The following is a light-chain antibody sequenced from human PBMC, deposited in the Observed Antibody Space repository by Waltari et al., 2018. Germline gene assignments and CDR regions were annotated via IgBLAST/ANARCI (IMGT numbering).Light chain of an antibody. CDR1: APNIGQSP. CDR3: GTWDTALRAVV. Sequence: QSVLTQPPSVSAAPGEKVSISCSGSAPNIGQSPFPWYRHVPGTAPKFLIYDFFSRPSDIPDRFSGSKSGTSATLTISDLQPGDEADYYCGTWDTALRAVVFGGGTKVTVL. V-gene: IGLV1-51*01. CDR2: DFF. J-gene: IGLJ2*01.